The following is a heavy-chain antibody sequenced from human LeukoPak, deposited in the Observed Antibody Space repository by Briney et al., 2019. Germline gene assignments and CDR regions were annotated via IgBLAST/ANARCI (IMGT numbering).Heavy chain of an antibody. CDR1: GDTFSSYG. CDR3: ARDKGRDGYNFGNLRSDY. Sequence: ASASVSCKASGDTFSSYGISSGRQAPGQGLERMGWISAYNGNTNYAQKLQGRVTMTTGISTSTAYMEPRSLRSDDTAVYYCARDKGRDGYNFGNLRSDYWGQGTRVTVSS. V-gene: IGHV1-18*01. D-gene: IGHD5-24*01. J-gene: IGHJ4*02. CDR2: ISAYNGNT.